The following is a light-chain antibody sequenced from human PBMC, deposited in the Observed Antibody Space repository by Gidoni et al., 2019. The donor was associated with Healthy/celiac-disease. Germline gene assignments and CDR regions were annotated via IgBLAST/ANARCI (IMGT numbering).Light chain of an antibody. V-gene: IGLV1-47*01. CDR1: SSNIGSNY. CDR2: RNN. J-gene: IGLJ3*02. Sequence: QSVLTQPPSASGTPGQRFTISCSGSSSNIGSNYVSWYQQLPGTAPKLLIYRNNQRPSGVPDRFSGSKSGTSASLAISGLRSEDEADYYCAAWDDSLSGPDWVFGGGTKLTVL. CDR3: AAWDDSLSGPDWV.